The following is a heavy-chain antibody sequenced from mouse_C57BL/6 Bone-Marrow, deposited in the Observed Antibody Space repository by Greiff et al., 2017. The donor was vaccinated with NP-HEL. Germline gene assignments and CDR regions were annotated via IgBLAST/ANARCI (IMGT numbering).Heavy chain of an antibody. CDR2: ISYDGSN. CDR3: AAFAY. V-gene: IGHV3-6*01. CDR1: GYSITSGYY. Sequence: EVKLMESGPGLVKPSQSLSLTCSVTGYSITSGYYWNWIRQFPGNQLEWMGYISYDGSNNYNPSLKNRISITRDTSKNQFFLKWNSVTTEDTATYYCAAFAYWGQGTLVTVSA. J-gene: IGHJ3*01.